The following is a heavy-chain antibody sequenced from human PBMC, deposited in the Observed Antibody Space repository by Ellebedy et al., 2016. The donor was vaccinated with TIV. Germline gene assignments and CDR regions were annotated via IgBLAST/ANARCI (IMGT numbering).Heavy chain of an antibody. CDR3: ARGVYGDYFFDY. J-gene: IGHJ4*02. Sequence: PGGSLRLSCAASGFTFSSYGMHWVRHAPGKGLEWVAVIWYDGSNTYYADSVKGRFTISRDNSKNTLYLQMNSLRAEDTAVYYCARGVYGDYFFDYWGQGTLVTVSS. CDR1: GFTFSSYG. D-gene: IGHD4-17*01. V-gene: IGHV3-33*01. CDR2: IWYDGSNT.